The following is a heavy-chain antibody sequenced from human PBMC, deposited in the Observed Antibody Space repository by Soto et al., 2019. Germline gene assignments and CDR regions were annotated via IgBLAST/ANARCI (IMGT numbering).Heavy chain of an antibody. V-gene: IGHV3-23*01. D-gene: IGHD1-20*01. J-gene: IGHJ4*02. CDR2: ISGSGQMT. CDR3: ARSEMTYNWND. Sequence: PGGSLRLSCVASGFTFRGDAMSWVRQAPGKGLEWVSSISGSGQMTHYADSVKGRFTISRDNSKNTLYLQMKSLRAGDTAVYYCARSEMTYNWNDWGQGTLVTVSS. CDR1: GFTFRGDA.